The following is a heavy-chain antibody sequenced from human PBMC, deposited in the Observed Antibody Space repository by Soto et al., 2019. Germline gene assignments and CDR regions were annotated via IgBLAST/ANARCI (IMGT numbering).Heavy chain of an antibody. CDR2: ISGIGGST. V-gene: IGHV3-23*01. J-gene: IGHJ2*01. CDR3: LIFQAEDGIRDVRSVSAFLLNRSSDL. D-gene: IGHD3-10*02. Sequence: KWLKWVSAISGIGGSTYYADSVKCRFTISRDNSKNTLYLQMNSLRAEDTALYYFLIFQAEDGIRDVRSVSAFLLNRSSDL.